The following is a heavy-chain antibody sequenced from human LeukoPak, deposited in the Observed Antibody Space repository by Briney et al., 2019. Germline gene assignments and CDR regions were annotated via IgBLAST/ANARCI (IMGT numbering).Heavy chain of an antibody. Sequence: GGSLRLSCAASGVTFDDYGIGWGRQAPEKGLGWGSGINWNGGSTGYAGSLKVRSTISRHNAKNSLYRQMASLRAEATPCNYGARDAGYGYDRFDYWGQGTLVIVSS. CDR2: INWNGGST. CDR3: ARDAGYGYDRFDY. D-gene: IGHD5-18*01. J-gene: IGHJ4*02. V-gene: IGHV3-20*04. CDR1: GVTFDDYG.